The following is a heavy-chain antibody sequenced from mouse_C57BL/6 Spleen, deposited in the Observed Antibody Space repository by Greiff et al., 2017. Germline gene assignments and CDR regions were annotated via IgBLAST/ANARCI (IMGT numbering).Heavy chain of an antibody. CDR2: ISSGGSYT. CDR3: AREEGGFYFDY. CDR1: GFTFSSYG. J-gene: IGHJ2*01. Sequence: DVHLVESGGDLVKPGGSLKLSCAASGFTFSSYGMSWVRQTPDKRLEWVATISSGGSYTYYPDSVKGRFTISRDNAKNSLYLQMSSLKAEDTAMYYCAREEGGFYFDYWGQGTTLTVSS. V-gene: IGHV5-6*01.